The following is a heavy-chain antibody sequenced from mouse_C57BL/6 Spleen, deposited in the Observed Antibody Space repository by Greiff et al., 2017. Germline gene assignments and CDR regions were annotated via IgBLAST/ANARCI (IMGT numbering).Heavy chain of an antibody. D-gene: IGHD2-4*01. Sequence: EVKLMESGGGLVQPKGSLKLSCAASGFSFYTYAMNWVRQAPGKGLEWVARIRSKSNNYATYYADSVKDRFTISRDDSESLLYLQMNNLKTEDTAMYYCVRREYDYGYFDYWGQGTTLTVSS. V-gene: IGHV10-1*01. J-gene: IGHJ2*01. CDR2: IRSKSNNYAT. CDR3: VRREYDYGYFDY. CDR1: GFSFYTYA.